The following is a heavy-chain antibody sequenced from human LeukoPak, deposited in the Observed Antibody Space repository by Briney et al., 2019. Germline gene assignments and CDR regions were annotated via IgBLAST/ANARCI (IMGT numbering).Heavy chain of an antibody. V-gene: IGHV3-48*01. CDR2: ITTASSPI. CDR3: AKENDFHAFDI. Sequence: GGSLRLSCAASGFTFSTYNMNWVRQAPGKGLEWVSYITTASSPIYYADSVKGRFTVSRDNSKNTLYLQMNSLRAEDTAVYYCAKENDFHAFDIWGQGTMVTVPS. D-gene: IGHD2/OR15-2a*01. J-gene: IGHJ3*02. CDR1: GFTFSTYN.